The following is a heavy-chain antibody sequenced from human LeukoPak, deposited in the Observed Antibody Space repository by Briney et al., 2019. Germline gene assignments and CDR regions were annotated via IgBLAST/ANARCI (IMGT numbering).Heavy chain of an antibody. V-gene: IGHV1-69*04. Sequence: SVKVSCKASGGTFSSYAISWVRQAPGQGLEWMGRIIPIFGIANYAQKFQGRVTITADKSTSTAYMELSSLRSEDTALYYCARDSITGTLGYYYYGMDVWGQGTTVTVSS. CDR3: ARDSITGTLGYYYYGMDV. D-gene: IGHD1/OR15-1a*01. CDR2: IIPIFGIA. J-gene: IGHJ6*02. CDR1: GGTFSSYA.